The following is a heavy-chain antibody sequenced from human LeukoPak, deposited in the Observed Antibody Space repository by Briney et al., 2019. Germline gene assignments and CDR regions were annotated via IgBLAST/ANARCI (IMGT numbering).Heavy chain of an antibody. CDR2: INQDGSKE. CDR1: GFIFSNYW. J-gene: IGHJ4*02. D-gene: IGHD5-12*01. CDR3: VRDGGVSGYDLLNY. Sequence: GGSLRLSCTASGFIFSNYWMTWVRQAPGKGLEWVAQINQDGSKEYYIDSVKARFSISRDNARNSLSLQMNSLRAEDTAVYYCVRDGGVSGYDLLNYWGQGTLVTVSS. V-gene: IGHV3-7*01.